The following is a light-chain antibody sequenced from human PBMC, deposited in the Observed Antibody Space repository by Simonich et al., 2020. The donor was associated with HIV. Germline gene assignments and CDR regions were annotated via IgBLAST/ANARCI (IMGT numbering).Light chain of an antibody. CDR2: AAS. J-gene: IGKJ4*01. Sequence: AIRMTQSPSSLSASIGDRVTITCRASQGISSYLAWYQQEAGKAPKLLIYAASTLQSGVPSRFSGSGSGTDFTLTISLQSEDSATYYCQQYYSYPLNFGGGTKVEIK. V-gene: IGKV1-8*01. CDR1: QGISSY. CDR3: QQYYSYPLN.